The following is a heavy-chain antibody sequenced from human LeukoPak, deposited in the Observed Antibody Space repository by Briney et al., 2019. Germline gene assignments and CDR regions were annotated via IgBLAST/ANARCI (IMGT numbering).Heavy chain of an antibody. Sequence: GASVTVSCTASGYTFTIYGINWVRQAPGQGLEWMGWISPYNGNTKYAYKIQRRVTITTDTSTSTAYMELRSLSSDDTAVYYCARDQRGYGDSSGASKWIDPWGQGTLVTVSS. V-gene: IGHV1-18*01. CDR3: ARDQRGYGDSSGASKWIDP. CDR1: GYTFTIYG. D-gene: IGHD4-17*01. CDR2: ISPYNGNT. J-gene: IGHJ5*02.